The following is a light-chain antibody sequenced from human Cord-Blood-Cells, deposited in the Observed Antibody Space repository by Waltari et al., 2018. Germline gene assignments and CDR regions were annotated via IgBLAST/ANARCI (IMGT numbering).Light chain of an antibody. J-gene: IGKJ2*01. CDR2: AAS. Sequence: DIQMTQSPSSLSASVGDRVTITCRASQSISSYLNWYQQKPGKAPKPLTYAASSLQSGVPSRFSGSGSGTDFTLTISRLQPEDFATYYCQQSYSTPYTFGQGTKLEIK. V-gene: IGKV1-39*01. CDR3: QQSYSTPYT. CDR1: QSISSY.